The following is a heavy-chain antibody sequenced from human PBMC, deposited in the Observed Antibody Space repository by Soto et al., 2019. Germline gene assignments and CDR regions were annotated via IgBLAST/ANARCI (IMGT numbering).Heavy chain of an antibody. CDR1: GDYIHVGGYY. Sequence: SETLSLTCSVSGDYIHVGGYYWTWIRQRPGKGLEWMGYIYYTGKTYYNPSLDSRLTMSVDRSKNQFSLRLTSVTAEDTAVYFCGRDLTSNANCIDPWGQGTLVTVSS. V-gene: IGHV4-30-4*01. J-gene: IGHJ5*02. CDR3: GRDLTSNANCIDP. CDR2: IYYTGKT. D-gene: IGHD2-2*01.